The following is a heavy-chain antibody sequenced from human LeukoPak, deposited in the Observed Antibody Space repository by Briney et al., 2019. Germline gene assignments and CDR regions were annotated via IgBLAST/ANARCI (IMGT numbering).Heavy chain of an antibody. Sequence: ALVKVSCKASGGTFSSYAISWVRQAPGQGLEWMGRIIPILGIANYAQKFQGRVTITADKSTSTAYMELSGLRSEDTAVYYCARESIAVAGRLTNDYWGQGTLVTVSS. CDR1: GGTFSSYA. D-gene: IGHD6-19*01. CDR2: IIPILGIA. J-gene: IGHJ4*02. CDR3: ARESIAVAGRLTNDY. V-gene: IGHV1-69*04.